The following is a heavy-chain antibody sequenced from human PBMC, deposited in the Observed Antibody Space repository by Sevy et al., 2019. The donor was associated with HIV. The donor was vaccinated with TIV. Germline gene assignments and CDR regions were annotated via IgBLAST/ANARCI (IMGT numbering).Heavy chain of an antibody. J-gene: IGHJ6*02. CDR1: GFTFSDYY. CDR2: ISSSGSNI. D-gene: IGHD6-13*01. CDR3: ARGGSSWYGYYYYYGMDV. V-gene: IGHV3-11*01. Sequence: GGSLRLSCAASGFTFSDYYMSWIRQAPGKGLEWVSYISSSGSNIYYADSGKGRFTISRDNAKNSLYLQMNSLRAEDTAVYYCARGGSSWYGYYYYYGMDVWGQGTTVTVSS.